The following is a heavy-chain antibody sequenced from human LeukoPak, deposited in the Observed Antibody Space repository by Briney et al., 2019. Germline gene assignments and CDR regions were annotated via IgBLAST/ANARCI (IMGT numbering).Heavy chain of an antibody. CDR3: AKEMYDSSASTLDY. Sequence: XASGFTFSSYAXSWVRQAPGKXXEXVSAISGSGGSTYYADSVKGRFTISRDNSKNTLYLQMNSLRAEDTAVYYCAKEMYDSSASTLDYWGQGTLVTVSS. J-gene: IGHJ4*02. D-gene: IGHD3-22*01. CDR1: GFTFSSYA. V-gene: IGHV3-23*01. CDR2: ISGSGGST.